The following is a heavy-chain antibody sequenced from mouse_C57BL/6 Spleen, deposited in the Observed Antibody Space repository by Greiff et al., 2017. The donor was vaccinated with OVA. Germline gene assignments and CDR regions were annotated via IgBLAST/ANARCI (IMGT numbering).Heavy chain of an antibody. CDR2: INPNNGGT. CDR3: ARGGFYYGSSYWYVDV. D-gene: IGHD1-1*01. V-gene: IGHV1-18*01. Sequence: EVKLMESGPELVKPGASVKIPCKASGYTFTDYNMDWVKQSHGKSLEWIGDINPNNGGTIYNQKFKGQATLTVDKSSSTAYLELRSLTSEDTAVYYCARGGFYYGSSYWYVDVWGTGTTVTVSS. CDR1: GYTFTDYN. J-gene: IGHJ1*03.